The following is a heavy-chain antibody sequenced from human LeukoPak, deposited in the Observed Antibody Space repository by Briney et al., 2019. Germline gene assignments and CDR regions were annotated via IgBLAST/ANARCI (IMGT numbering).Heavy chain of an antibody. J-gene: IGHJ5*02. CDR3: ARDFYGSGSYYNEHNWFDP. Sequence: GGSLRLSCAASGFTFSSYWMHWVRQAPGKGLVWVSRINSDGSSTSYADSMKGRFTISRDNAKNTLYLQMNSLRAEDTAVYYCARDFYGSGSYYNEHNWFDPWGQGTLVTVSS. D-gene: IGHD3-10*01. CDR2: INSDGSST. CDR1: GFTFSSYW. V-gene: IGHV3-74*01.